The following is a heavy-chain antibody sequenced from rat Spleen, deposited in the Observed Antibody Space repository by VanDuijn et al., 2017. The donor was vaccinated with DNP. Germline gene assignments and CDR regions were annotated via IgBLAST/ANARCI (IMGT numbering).Heavy chain of an antibody. CDR2: ISYSGST. CDR1: GYSITSNY. V-gene: IGHV3-1*01. J-gene: IGHJ4*01. CDR3: ARYYSSYIYVMDA. Sequence: EVQLQESGPGLVKPSQSLSLTCSVTGYSITSNYWGWIRKFQGNKMEWMGYISYSGSTSYNPSLKSRISITRDTSKNQFFLQLNSVTTEDTATYYCARYYSSYIYVMDAWGQGASVTVSS. D-gene: IGHD1-2*01.